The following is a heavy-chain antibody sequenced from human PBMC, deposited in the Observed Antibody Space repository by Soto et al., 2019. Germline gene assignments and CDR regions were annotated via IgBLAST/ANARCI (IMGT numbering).Heavy chain of an antibody. CDR2: ISGSGGSP. J-gene: IGHJ3*02. Sequence: EVQLLESGGGLVQPGGSLRLSCAASGFTFSSSAMSWVRQAPGKRLEWVSAISGSGGSPYYADSVKGRFTISRDKYKKTLYLQMNSLRAEDTAVYYCALDYYGSGSYPTDAFDIWCQGTMVTVSS. D-gene: IGHD3-10*01. V-gene: IGHV3-23*01. CDR3: ALDYYGSGSYPTDAFDI. CDR1: GFTFSSSA.